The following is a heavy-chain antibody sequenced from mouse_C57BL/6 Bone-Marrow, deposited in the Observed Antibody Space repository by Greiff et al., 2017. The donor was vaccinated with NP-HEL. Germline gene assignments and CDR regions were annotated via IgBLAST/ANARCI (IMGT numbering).Heavy chain of an antibody. J-gene: IGHJ3*01. CDR3: ARDDGSSWFAD. V-gene: IGHV1-18*01. D-gene: IGHD1-1*01. Sequence: VQLQQSGPELVKPGASVKIPCKASGYTFTDYNMDWVKQSHGTSLEWIGDINPNNGGTIYNQQFTAKATLTVDKSSSTAYMELRSLTSEDTAVYYWARDDGSSWFADWGQGTLVTVSA. CDR2: INPNNGGT. CDR1: GYTFTDYN.